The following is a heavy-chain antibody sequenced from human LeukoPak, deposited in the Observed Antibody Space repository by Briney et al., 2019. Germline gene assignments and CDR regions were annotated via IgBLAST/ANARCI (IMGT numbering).Heavy chain of an antibody. CDR1: GYTFAGYY. Sequence: ASVKVSCKASGYTFAGYYMHWVRQAPGQGLAWMGWINPNSGGTNYAQKFQGRVTMTRDTSISTAYMELSRLRSDDTAVYYCAREGIAAAGIQHWGQGTLVTVSS. CDR2: INPNSGGT. D-gene: IGHD6-13*01. CDR3: AREGIAAAGIQH. J-gene: IGHJ1*01. V-gene: IGHV1-2*02.